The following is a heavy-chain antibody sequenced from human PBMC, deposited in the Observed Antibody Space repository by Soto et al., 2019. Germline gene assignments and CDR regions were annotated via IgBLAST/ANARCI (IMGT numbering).Heavy chain of an antibody. J-gene: IGHJ1*01. CDR3: ARDLGTGPGAEYFQH. CDR1: GVTFSSYA. D-gene: IGHD1-1*01. V-gene: IGHV1-69*13. CDR2: IIPIFGTA. Sequence: ASVKVSCKASGVTFSSYAISWVRQAPGQGLEWMGGIIPIFGTANYAQKFQGRVTITADESTSTAYMELSSLRSEDTAVYYCARDLGTGPGAEYFQHWGQGTLVTVSS.